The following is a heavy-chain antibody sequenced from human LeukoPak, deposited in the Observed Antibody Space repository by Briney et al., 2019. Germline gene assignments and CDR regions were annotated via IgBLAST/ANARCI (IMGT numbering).Heavy chain of an antibody. V-gene: IGHV4-30-4*08. D-gene: IGHD2-15*01. CDR1: GGSISSGDFY. Sequence: SEALSLTCSVSGGSISSGDFYWSWIRQPPGKGLEWIGYIYNSGSTYYRPSLKSRLIISADTSKNQFSLKLSSVTAADTAVYYCARGVSIPTTPKFDYWGQGTLVTVSS. CDR3: ARGVSIPTTPKFDY. CDR2: IYNSGST. J-gene: IGHJ4*02.